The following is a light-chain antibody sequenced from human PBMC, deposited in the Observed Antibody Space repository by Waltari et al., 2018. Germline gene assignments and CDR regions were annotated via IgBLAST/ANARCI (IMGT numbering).Light chain of an antibody. V-gene: IGKV3-15*01. Sequence: EIVMTQSPATLSGSPRERATLSCRASQSDGSNLALYQQKPGQAPMLLISCASTGATGVPARFSGSGSGTEFTLTISSLQSEDFAIYYCQQHNNWPLTFGGGTKVESK. J-gene: IGKJ4*01. CDR2: CAS. CDR3: QQHNNWPLT. CDR1: QSDGSN.